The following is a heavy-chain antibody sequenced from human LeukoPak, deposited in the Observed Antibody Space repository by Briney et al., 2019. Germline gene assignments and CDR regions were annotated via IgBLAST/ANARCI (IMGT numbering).Heavy chain of an antibody. D-gene: IGHD3-10*01. V-gene: IGHV1-2*02. CDR2: ISPNNGDT. J-gene: IGHJ4*02. CDR1: GYTFSDSY. Sequence: ASVKVSCKPSGYTFSDSYIHWVRQAPGVGLQWMGWISPNNGDTNYAEDFQGRVTMTRDTSIRTAYMELTRLTLNETAVYYCVRSPIGASAYWGRGTLVTASS. CDR3: VRSPIGASAY.